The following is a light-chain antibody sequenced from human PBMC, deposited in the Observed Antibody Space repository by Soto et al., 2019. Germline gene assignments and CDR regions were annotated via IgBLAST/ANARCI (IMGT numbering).Light chain of an antibody. V-gene: IGKV1-39*01. CDR2: AAS. J-gene: IGKJ1*01. Sequence: DIQMTQSPSTLSASVGDRVTITCRASQSISSNLNWYQQKPGKAPKLLIYAASNLQSGVPSTFSGGGSGTDFTLTISSLQPEDFATYYCQQSHSIPWTFGQGTKVDIK. CDR1: QSISSN. CDR3: QQSHSIPWT.